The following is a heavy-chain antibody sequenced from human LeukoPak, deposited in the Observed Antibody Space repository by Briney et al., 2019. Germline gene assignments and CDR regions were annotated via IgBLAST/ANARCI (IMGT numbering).Heavy chain of an antibody. D-gene: IGHD3-22*01. CDR1: GGSFSGYY. Sequence: PSETLSLPCAVYGGSFSGYYWSWIRQPPGKGLEWIGEINHSGSTNYNPSLKSRVTISVDTSKNQFSLKLSSVTAADTAVYYCARQVRYYDSSGYIDYWGQGTLVTVSS. CDR3: ARQVRYYDSSGYIDY. CDR2: INHSGST. J-gene: IGHJ4*02. V-gene: IGHV4-34*01.